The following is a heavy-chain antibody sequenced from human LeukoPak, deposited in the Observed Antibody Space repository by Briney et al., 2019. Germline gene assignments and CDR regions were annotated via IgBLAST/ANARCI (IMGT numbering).Heavy chain of an antibody. CDR2: IYPGDSDT. CDR3: ARQQHLVSYY. J-gene: IGHJ4*02. D-gene: IGHD6-13*01. CDR1: GYSFTSYW. V-gene: IGHV5-51*01. Sequence: GESLKISCKGSGYSFTSYWIGWVRQMPGKGLEWMGIIYPGDSDTRYSPPFQGQVTISPDKSINTAYLQWSSLKASDTAMYYCARQQHLVSYYWGQGTLVTVSS.